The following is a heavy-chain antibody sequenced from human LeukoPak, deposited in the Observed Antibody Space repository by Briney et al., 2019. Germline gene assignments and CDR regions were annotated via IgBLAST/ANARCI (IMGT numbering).Heavy chain of an antibody. V-gene: IGHV1-69*13. CDR2: IIPIFGSA. J-gene: IGHJ4*02. CDR3: ASRSLGDYHLDY. Sequence: SVKVSCKVSGGTFSSDAISWVRQAPGQGLEWMGGIIPIFGSANYAQKFQGRVTITADESTNTAYMELSSLTSEDTAVYYCASRSLGDYHLDYWGQGTLVTVSS. D-gene: IGHD4-17*01. CDR1: GGTFSSDA.